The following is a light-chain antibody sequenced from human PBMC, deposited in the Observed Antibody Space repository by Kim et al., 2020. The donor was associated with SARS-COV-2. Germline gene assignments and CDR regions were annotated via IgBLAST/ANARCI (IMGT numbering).Light chain of an antibody. CDR2: GKN. CDR1: SLRSYY. Sequence: ALGQTVSITCQGDSLRSYYASWYQQKPGQAPVLVIYGKNTRPSGIPDRFSDSSSGNTASLTITGAQAEDEADYFCNSRDSSGNHVFGTGTKVTVL. CDR3: NSRDSSGNHV. V-gene: IGLV3-19*01. J-gene: IGLJ1*01.